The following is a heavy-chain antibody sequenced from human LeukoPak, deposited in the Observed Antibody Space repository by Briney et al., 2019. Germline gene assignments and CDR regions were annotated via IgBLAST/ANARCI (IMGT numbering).Heavy chain of an antibody. CDR3: ARRSTKYSSGWYADAFDI. CDR2: ISAYNGNT. J-gene: IGHJ3*02. V-gene: IGHV1-18*01. D-gene: IGHD6-19*01. CDR1: GYTFTSYG. Sequence: ASVKVSCKTSGYTFTSYGISWVRQAPGQGLEWMGWISAYNGNTNYAQKLQGRDTMTTDTSTSTTYKELRSLRSDDTAVYYCARRSTKYSSGWYADAFDIWGQGTMVPVSS.